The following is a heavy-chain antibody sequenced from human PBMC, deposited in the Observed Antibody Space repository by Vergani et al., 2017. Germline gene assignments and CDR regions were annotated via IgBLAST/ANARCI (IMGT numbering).Heavy chain of an antibody. CDR1: GSNVRNSS. V-gene: IGHV3-30*18. CDR2: VSFDGRDK. Sequence: QVQLVESGGGVVQPGKSLRLSCAASGSNVRNSSLHWVRQAPGKVLEWVAAVSFDGRDKYYGDSVRERFTISRDNSNNMLYLQMNSLRDEDTAIYYCAKGTAVAHQHIEYWGQGTLVTVSS. CDR3: AKGTAVAHQHIEY. D-gene: IGHD1-7*01. J-gene: IGHJ4*02.